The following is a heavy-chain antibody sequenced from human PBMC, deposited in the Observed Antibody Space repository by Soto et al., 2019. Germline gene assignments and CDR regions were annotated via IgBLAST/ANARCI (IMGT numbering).Heavy chain of an antibody. V-gene: IGHV4-59*12. Sequence: SETVSLTCTVSDDSINNYFWTCIRQPPGKGLEWVGYIYYTGNTNYNSSLTSRVTISLDTSKNQIYLKLKSVTAADTAVYYCARKAPDDANYGYSGRCPHWGQG. CDR3: ARKAPDDANYGYSGRCPH. CDR2: IYYTGNT. D-gene: IGHD2-15*01. CDR1: DDSINNYF. J-gene: IGHJ4*02.